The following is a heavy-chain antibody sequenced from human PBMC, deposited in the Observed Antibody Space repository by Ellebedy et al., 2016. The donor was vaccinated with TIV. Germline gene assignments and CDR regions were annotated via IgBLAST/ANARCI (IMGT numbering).Heavy chain of an antibody. CDR2: INPNSGGT. CDR3: ARTVAGYYYYYGMDV. J-gene: IGHJ6*02. CDR1: GYTFTGYY. V-gene: IGHV1-2*02. D-gene: IGHD6-19*01. Sequence: ASVKVSCKASGYTFTGYYMHWVRQAPGQGLEWMGWINPNSGGTNYAQKFQGRVTMTRDTSISTAYMELSRLRSDDTAVYYCARTVAGYYYYYGMDVWGQGTTVTVSS.